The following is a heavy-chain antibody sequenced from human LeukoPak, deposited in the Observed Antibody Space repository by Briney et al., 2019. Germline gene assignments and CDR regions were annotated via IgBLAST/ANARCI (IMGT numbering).Heavy chain of an antibody. CDR1: GYTFTSYG. CDR3: ARDSTLAYLYYFDF. CDR2: ISVYNGNT. D-gene: IGHD2-21*01. J-gene: IGHJ4*02. V-gene: IGHV1-18*01. Sequence: GASVKVSCKASGYTFTSYGISWVRQAPGQGLEWLAWISVYNGNTNYAQKFQGRVTLTTDTSTSTAYMELRNLRSDDTAVYYCARDSTLAYLYYFDFWGQGTLVTVSS.